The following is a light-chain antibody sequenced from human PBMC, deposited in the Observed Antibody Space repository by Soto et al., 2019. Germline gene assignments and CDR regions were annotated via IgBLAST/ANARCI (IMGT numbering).Light chain of an antibody. CDR1: QSISSW. V-gene: IGKV1-5*01. Sequence: DIQMTQSPSTLSASVGDRVTITCRASQSISSWLAWYQQTAGKAPKLLIYDASSLVSGVPSRVTGSASGTEFTLTISSLQPDDFATYYCQQYNSFPYTFGQGTKLEIK. CDR3: QQYNSFPYT. J-gene: IGKJ2*01. CDR2: DAS.